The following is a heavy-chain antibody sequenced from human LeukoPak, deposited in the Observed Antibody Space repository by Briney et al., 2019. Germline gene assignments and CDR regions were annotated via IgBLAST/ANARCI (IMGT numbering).Heavy chain of an antibody. CDR1: GFSFSDYY. J-gene: IGHJ4*02. CDR2: ISSDSSII. V-gene: IGHV3-11*01. CDR3: AKVRGGYFYYFDY. Sequence: PGGSLRLSCAASGFSFSDYYMSWLRQAPGKGPEWVSYISSDSSIIYYADSVKGRFTISRDNAKNSLYLQMNSLRAEDTALYYCAKVRGGYFYYFDYWGQGTLVTVSS. D-gene: IGHD2-21*01.